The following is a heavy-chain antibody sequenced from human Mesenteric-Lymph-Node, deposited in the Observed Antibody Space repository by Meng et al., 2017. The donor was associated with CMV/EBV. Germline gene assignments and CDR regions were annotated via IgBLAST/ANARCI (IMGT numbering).Heavy chain of an antibody. V-gene: IGHV4-61*01. CDR3: ARADVALDI. J-gene: IGHJ3*02. CDR2: IYYSGST. CDR1: GGSVSSGSYY. Sequence: GSLRLSCTVSGGSVSSGSYYWTWIRQPPGRGLEWIGYIYYSGSTNYNPSLTSRVTISRDTPKNQFSLHLSSVAAADTAVYYCARADVALDIWGQGTMVTVSS.